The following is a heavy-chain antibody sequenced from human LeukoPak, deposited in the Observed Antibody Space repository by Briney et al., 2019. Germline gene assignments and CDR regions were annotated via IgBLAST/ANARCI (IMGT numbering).Heavy chain of an antibody. D-gene: IGHD6-19*01. J-gene: IGHJ4*02. CDR2: IKQDGSER. CDR3: ARVSSSGCL. V-gene: IGHV3-7*01. CDR1: GFTFSTYW. Sequence: PGGSLRLSCAASGFTFSTYWMSWVRQAPGKGLEWVATIKQDGSERYYVDSVEGRFTISRDNAKNSLYLQMNSLRAEDTAVYYCARVSSSGCLWGQGTLVTVSS.